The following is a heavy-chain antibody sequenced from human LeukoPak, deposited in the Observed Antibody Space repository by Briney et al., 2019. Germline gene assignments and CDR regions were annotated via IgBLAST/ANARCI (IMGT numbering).Heavy chain of an antibody. J-gene: IGHJ6*03. D-gene: IGHD2-2*02. CDR2: MNPKSGDT. V-gene: IGHV1-8*01. Sequence: ASVKVSCKASGYTFTSYDMNWVRQAPGQGLEWMGWMNPKSGDTGYAQKFQGRVTMTRNTSITTAYMELSSLRSEDTAVYYCATGPSVCSSTTCYNYMDVWGKGTTVTVSS. CDR3: ATGPSVCSSTTCYNYMDV. CDR1: GYTFTSYD.